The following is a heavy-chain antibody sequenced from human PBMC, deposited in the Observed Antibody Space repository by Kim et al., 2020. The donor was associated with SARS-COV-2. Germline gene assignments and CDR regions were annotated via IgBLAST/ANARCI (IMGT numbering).Heavy chain of an antibody. CDR1: GFTFSSYA. V-gene: IGHV3-23*01. CDR2: ISGSGGST. Sequence: GGSLRLSCAASGFTFSSYAMSWVRQAPGKGLEWVSAISGSGGSTYYADSVKGRFTISRDNSKNTLYLQMNSLRAEDTAVYYCAKEGAGLRWGSPYYFDYWGQGTLVTVSS. CDR3: AKEGAGLRWGSPYYFDY. J-gene: IGHJ4*02. D-gene: IGHD4-17*01.